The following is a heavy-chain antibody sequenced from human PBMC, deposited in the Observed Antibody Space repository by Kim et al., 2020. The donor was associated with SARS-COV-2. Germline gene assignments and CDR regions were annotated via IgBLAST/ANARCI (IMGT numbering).Heavy chain of an antibody. J-gene: IGHJ4*02. V-gene: IGHV1-2*06. CDR3: ARDTAMDPSDFDY. Sequence: ASVKVSCKASGYTFTGYYMHWVRQAPGQGLEWMGRINPNSGGTNYAQKFQGRVTMTRDTSISTAYMELSRLRSDDTAVYYCARDTAMDPSDFDYWGQGTLVTVSS. D-gene: IGHD5-18*01. CDR2: INPNSGGT. CDR1: GYTFTGYY.